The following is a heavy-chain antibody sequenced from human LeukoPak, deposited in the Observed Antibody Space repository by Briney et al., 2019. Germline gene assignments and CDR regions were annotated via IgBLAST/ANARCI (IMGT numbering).Heavy chain of an antibody. J-gene: IGHJ6*02. CDR2: IIPIFGTA. V-gene: IGHV1-69*13. Sequence: SVKVSCKASGGTFSSYAISWVRQAPGQGLEWMGGIIPIFGTANYAQKFQGRVTITADESTSTAYMELSSLRSEDTAVYYCARETPRRRKYYYYGMDVWGQGTTVTVSS. CDR3: ARETPRRRKYYYYGMDV. CDR1: GGTFSSYA.